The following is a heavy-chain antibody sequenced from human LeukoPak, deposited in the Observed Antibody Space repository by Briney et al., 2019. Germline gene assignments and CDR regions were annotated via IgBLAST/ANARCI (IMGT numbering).Heavy chain of an antibody. CDR1: DGSITGTNYF. CDR3: ARMVANSDAFDI. D-gene: IGHD2-21*01. V-gene: IGHV4-39*01. CDR2: IFSTGRT. J-gene: IGHJ3*02. Sequence: SETLSLTCTVSDGSITGTNYFWGWIRQPPGRGLEWIGNIFSTGRTYYNPSLKSRVTISVDTSRKQFSLKLSSPTAADTAFYWCARMVANSDAFDIWGQGTLVTVSS.